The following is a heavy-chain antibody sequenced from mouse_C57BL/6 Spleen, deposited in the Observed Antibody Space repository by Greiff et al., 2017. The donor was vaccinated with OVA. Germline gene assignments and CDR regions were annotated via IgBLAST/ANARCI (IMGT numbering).Heavy chain of an antibody. Sequence: EVQGVESGGGLVKPGGSLKLSCAASGFTFSSYAMSWVRQTPEKRLEWVATISDGGSYTYYPDNVKGRFTISRDNAKNNLYLQMSHLKSEDTAMYYCARDDYDYDEGVYDYWGQGTTLTVSS. CDR3: ARDDYDYDEGVYDY. D-gene: IGHD2-4*01. V-gene: IGHV5-4*01. CDR1: GFTFSSYA. CDR2: ISDGGSYT. J-gene: IGHJ2*01.